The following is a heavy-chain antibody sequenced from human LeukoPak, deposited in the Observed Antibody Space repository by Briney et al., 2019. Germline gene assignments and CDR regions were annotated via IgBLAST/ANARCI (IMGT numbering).Heavy chain of an antibody. CDR1: GGSISSSSYY. Sequence: PSETLSLTCTVSGGSISSSSYYWGWIRQPPGKGLEWIGSIYYSGSTYYNPSLKSRVTISVDTSKNQFSLKLSSVTAADTAVYYCARTVPGSYYKNGMDVWGQGTTVTVSS. CDR3: ARTVPGSYYKNGMDV. V-gene: IGHV4-39*01. D-gene: IGHD3-10*01. CDR2: IYYSGST. J-gene: IGHJ6*02.